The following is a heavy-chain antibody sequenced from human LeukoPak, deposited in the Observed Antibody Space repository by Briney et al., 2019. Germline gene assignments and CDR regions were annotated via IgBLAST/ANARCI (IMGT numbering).Heavy chain of an antibody. J-gene: IGHJ4*02. CDR1: GFTVSSNY. CDR3: ARGAPYYHLDY. D-gene: IGHD3-10*01. Sequence: GGSLRLSCAASGFTVSSNYMSWVRQAPGKGLEWVSVIYNGGTTFYADSVKGGFTISRDNSKNTLYLQMNSLRAEDTAVYYCARGAPYYHLDYWGQGTLVTVSS. CDR2: IYNGGTT. V-gene: IGHV3-66*01.